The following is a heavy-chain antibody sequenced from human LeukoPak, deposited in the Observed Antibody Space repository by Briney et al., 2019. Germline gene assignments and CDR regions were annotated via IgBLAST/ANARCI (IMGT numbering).Heavy chain of an antibody. CDR3: AKSTLPDPA. Sequence: GGSERLSCVASGFTFGSYGMNWARQAPGKGMEWVSYISSGSSIIYYAGYVTGRFTISRDNSKDALYLQMNSLRAEDTAVYYCAKSTLPDPAWGQGTVLTDPS. CDR2: ISSGSSII. J-gene: IGHJ5*02. V-gene: IGHV3-48*01. CDR1: GFTFGSYG. D-gene: IGHD1-14*01.